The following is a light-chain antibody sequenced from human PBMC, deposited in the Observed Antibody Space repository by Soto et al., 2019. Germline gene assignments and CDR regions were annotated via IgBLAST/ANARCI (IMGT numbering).Light chain of an antibody. Sequence: EIVLTQSPGTLSLSPGERATLSCRASQSVSSSNLAWYQQKPGQAPRLLIYGASTRPTGIPDRFSGSGSGTDSTFTISRLESEDFAVYFCQQYGNSPLTCGGGHKVEIK. CDR3: QQYGNSPLT. CDR1: QSVSSSN. V-gene: IGKV3-20*01. CDR2: GAS. J-gene: IGKJ4*01.